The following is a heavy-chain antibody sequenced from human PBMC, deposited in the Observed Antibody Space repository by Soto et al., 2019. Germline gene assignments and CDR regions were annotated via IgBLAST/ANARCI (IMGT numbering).Heavy chain of an antibody. CDR1: GYTFTSDD. CDR3: AGGSGSYYKTYYYYGMDV. D-gene: IGHD3-10*01. V-gene: IGHV1-8*01. Sequence: ASVKVSCKASGYTFTSDDINWVRQATGQGLEWMGWMNPNSGNTGYSQKFQGRVTITRDTSASTAYMELSSLRSEDTAVYYCAGGSGSYYKTYYYYGMDVWGQGTTVTVSS. CDR2: MNPNSGNT. J-gene: IGHJ6*02.